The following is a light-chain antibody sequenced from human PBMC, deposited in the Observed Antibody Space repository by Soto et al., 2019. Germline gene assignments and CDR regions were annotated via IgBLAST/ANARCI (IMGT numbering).Light chain of an antibody. CDR3: QEYNTWPWT. CDR2: GAS. V-gene: IGKV3-15*01. J-gene: IGKJ1*01. CDR1: QSVNSN. Sequence: ETVMTQSPATLSVSPGERATLSCRASQSVNSNLAWYQQKLGQAPRVLIYGASTRATGIPARFSGSGSGTEFILTISSLQSEDFALYYCQEYNTWPWTFGQGTKVDIK.